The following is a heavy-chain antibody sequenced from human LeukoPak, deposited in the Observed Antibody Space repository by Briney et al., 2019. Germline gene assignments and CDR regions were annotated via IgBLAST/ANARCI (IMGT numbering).Heavy chain of an antibody. V-gene: IGHV1-2*02. D-gene: IGHD1-1*01. Sequence: ASVRVSCKASGYTFSDYYIHWVRQPPRQGLEWMGWINPNSGGTHYAQKFQGRVTMTRDTSISTAYMELSRLRSDDTAVYYCARARQLERPTEPGYYYYGMDVWGQGTTVTVSS. CDR1: GYTFSDYY. J-gene: IGHJ6*02. CDR2: INPNSGGT. CDR3: ARARQLERPTEPGYYYYGMDV.